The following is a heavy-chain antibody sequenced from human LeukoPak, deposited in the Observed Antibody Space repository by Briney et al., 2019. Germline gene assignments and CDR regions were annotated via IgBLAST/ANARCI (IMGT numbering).Heavy chain of an antibody. V-gene: IGHV3-30-3*01. D-gene: IGHD3-9*01. CDR2: ISYDGNYK. Sequence: GRSLRLSCVASGFIFSSYALHWVRHAPGKGLEGVAVISYDGNYKYYADSVKGRFTISRDNSKNTLFLQMNSLRREDTAVYYCARGEYDLLTGVYDTYGIDVWGQGTTVTVSS. CDR3: ARGEYDLLTGVYDTYGIDV. J-gene: IGHJ6*02. CDR1: GFIFSSYA.